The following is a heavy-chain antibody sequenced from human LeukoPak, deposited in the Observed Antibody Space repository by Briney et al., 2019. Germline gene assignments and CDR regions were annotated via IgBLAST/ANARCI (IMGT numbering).Heavy chain of an antibody. CDR3: ARDPGGY. V-gene: IGHV3-21*01. CDR2: ISSSSSYI. CDR1: GLTFRRYG. J-gene: IGHJ4*02. D-gene: IGHD2-15*01. Sequence: GGSLRLSCAASGLTFRRYGMTWVRQAPGKGLEWVSSISSSSSYIYYADSVKGRFTISRDNAKNSLYLQMNSLRAEDTAVYYCARDPGGYWGQGTLVTVSS.